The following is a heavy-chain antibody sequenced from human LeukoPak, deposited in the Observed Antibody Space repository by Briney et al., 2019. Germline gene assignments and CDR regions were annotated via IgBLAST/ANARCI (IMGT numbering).Heavy chain of an antibody. J-gene: IGHJ3*02. Sequence: GGSLRLSCAASGFTFSSYSMNWVRQAPGKGLEWVSSISSSSSYIYYADSVKGRFTISRDNAKNSLYLQMNSLRVEDTAVYYCARSKSSSSGSAFDIWGQGTMVTVSS. V-gene: IGHV3-21*01. CDR3: ARSKSSSSGSAFDI. CDR2: ISSSSSYI. D-gene: IGHD6-6*01. CDR1: GFTFSSYS.